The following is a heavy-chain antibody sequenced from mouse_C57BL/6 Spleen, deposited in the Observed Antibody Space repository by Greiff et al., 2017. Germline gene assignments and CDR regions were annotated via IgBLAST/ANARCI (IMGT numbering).Heavy chain of an antibody. CDR3: TEGLGGDAMDY. CDR2: ISLKSDNYAT. Sequence: EVKVEESGGGLVQPGGSMKLSCVASGFTFSNYWMNWVRQSPGKGLEWVAQISLKSDNYATHYAEAVKGRFTISRGDTKSSVYLQMNNLRAEDTGIYYCTEGLGGDAMDYWGQGTSVTVSS. J-gene: IGHJ4*01. V-gene: IGHV6-3*01. D-gene: IGHD4-1*01. CDR1: GFTFSNYW.